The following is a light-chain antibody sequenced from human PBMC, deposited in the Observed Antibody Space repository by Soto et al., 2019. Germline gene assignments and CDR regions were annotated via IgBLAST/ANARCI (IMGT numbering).Light chain of an antibody. CDR1: QSISSW. CDR2: DAS. V-gene: IGKV1-5*01. Sequence: DIQMTPSPSTLSASVGDRVTITSRASQSISSWLAWYQQKPGKAPKLLIYDASSLESGVPSRFSGSGSGSDFTLTISTLQPDDSATYYCQQYNSHSRTFGQGTKVDIK. J-gene: IGKJ1*01. CDR3: QQYNSHSRT.